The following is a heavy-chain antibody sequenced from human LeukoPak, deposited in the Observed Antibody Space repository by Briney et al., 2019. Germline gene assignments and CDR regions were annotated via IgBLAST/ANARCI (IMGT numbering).Heavy chain of an antibody. CDR1: GFTFSSYW. J-gene: IGHJ4*02. V-gene: IGHV3-53*01. CDR3: ARGGGGGNPFDY. Sequence: PGGSLRLSCAVSGFTFSSYWMHWVRQAPGKGLAWVSVVYSDGSTYYADSVKGRFTISRDNSKNTLYLQMNSLRAEDAAVYYCARGGGGGNPFDYWGQGTLVTVSS. D-gene: IGHD4-23*01. CDR2: VYSDGST.